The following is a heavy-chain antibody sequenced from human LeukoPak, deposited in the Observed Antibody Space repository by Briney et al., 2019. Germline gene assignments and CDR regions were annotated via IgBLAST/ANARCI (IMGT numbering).Heavy chain of an antibody. D-gene: IGHD2-2*02. J-gene: IGHJ4*02. Sequence: PGGSLRLSCAASGFTFNTYAMSWVRQAPGKGLEWVSTISGSGGSTNYADSVKGRFTISRDNSKNTLYLQMNSLRAEDTAVYYCAKDKVYCSSTSCYTFDYWGQGTLVTVSS. CDR2: ISGSGGST. V-gene: IGHV3-23*01. CDR3: AKDKVYCSSTSCYTFDY. CDR1: GFTFNTYA.